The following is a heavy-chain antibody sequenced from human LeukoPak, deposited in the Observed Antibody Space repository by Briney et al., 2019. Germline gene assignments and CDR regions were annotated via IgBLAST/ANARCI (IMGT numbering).Heavy chain of an antibody. Sequence: PGGSLRLSCAASGFNFNTYGMYWVRQAPGKGLEWVAFIRYDETNEYYADSVKGRFTISRDNAKNSLYLQMNSLRAEDTAVYYCAELGITMIGGVWGKGTTVTISS. CDR1: GFNFNTYG. CDR3: AELGITMIGGV. J-gene: IGHJ6*04. D-gene: IGHD3-10*02. V-gene: IGHV3-30*02. CDR2: IRYDETNE.